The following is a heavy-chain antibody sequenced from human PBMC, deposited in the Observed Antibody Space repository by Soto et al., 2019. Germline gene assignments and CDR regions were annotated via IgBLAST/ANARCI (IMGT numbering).Heavy chain of an antibody. CDR2: TYHSGST. V-gene: IGHV4-30-2*01. CDR1: GGSISSGGYS. J-gene: IGHJ4*02. D-gene: IGHD1-20*01. Sequence: QLQLQESGSGLVKPSQTLSLTCAVSGGSISSGGYSWSWIRQPPGKGLEWIGNTYHSGSTYNTPSLMSRVTISVDRTKYQVSLMLSSATAAATAVYYWAAGGGPPRYYWGQGTLVTVAS. CDR3: AAGGGPPRYY.